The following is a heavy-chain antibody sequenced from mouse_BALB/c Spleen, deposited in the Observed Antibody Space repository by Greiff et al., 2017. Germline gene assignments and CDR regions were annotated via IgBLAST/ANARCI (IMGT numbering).Heavy chain of an antibody. V-gene: IGHV5-6-5*01. CDR2: ISSGGST. CDR3: ARNSGSYYFDY. CDR1: GFTFSSYA. J-gene: IGHJ2*01. D-gene: IGHD4-1*01. Sequence: EVKLVESGGGLVKPGGSLKLSCAASGFTFSSYAMSWVRQTPEKRLEWVASISSGGSTYYPDSVKGRFTISRDNARNILYLQMSSLRSEDTAMYYCARNSGSYYFDYWGQGTTLTVSS.